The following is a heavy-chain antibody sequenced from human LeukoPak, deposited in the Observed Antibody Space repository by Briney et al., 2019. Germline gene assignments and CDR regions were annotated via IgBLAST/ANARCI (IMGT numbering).Heavy chain of an antibody. CDR1: GFTFRSYG. CDR2: IRYDGSNK. D-gene: IGHD2-8*01. J-gene: IGHJ4*02. CDR3: AKDGVPSRYFGRNYFDY. V-gene: IGHV3-30*02. Sequence: GGSLRLSCAASGFTFRSYGMHWVRQAPGKGLEWVAFIRYDGSNKYYADSVKGRFTISRDNSKNTLYLQMNSLRAEDTAVYYCAKDGVPSRYFGRNYFDYWGQGTLVTVSP.